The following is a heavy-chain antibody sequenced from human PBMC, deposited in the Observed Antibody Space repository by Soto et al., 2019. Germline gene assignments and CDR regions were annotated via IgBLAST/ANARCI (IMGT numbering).Heavy chain of an antibody. CDR2: IKQDGSEK. D-gene: IGHD2-2*01. V-gene: IGHV3-7*03. CDR3: ASTPWGIVVVPAATDYYYYGMDV. J-gene: IGHJ6*02. Sequence: GGSRRLSCAASGFTFSSYWMSWVRQAPGKGLEWVANIKQDGSEKYYVDSVKGRFTISRDNAKNSLYLQMNSLRAEDMAVYYCASTPWGIVVVPAATDYYYYGMDVWGQGTTVTVSS. CDR1: GFTFSSYW.